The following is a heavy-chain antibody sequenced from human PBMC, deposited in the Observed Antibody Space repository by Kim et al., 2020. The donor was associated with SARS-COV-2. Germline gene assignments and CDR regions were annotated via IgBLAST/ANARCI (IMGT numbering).Heavy chain of an antibody. CDR1: GFTFSSYW. V-gene: IGHV3-74*01. Sequence: GGSLRLSCAASGFTFSSYWMHWVRQAPGKGLVWVSRINSDGSSTSYADSVKGRFTISRDNAKNTLYLQMNSLRAEDTAVYYCARGDPVLLWFGETFGSYDYWGQGTLVTVSS. CDR2: INSDGSST. CDR3: ARGDPVLLWFGETFGSYDY. D-gene: IGHD3-10*01. J-gene: IGHJ4*02.